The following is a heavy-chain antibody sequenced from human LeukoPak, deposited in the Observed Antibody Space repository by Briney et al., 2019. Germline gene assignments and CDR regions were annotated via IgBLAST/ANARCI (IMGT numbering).Heavy chain of an antibody. J-gene: IGHJ4*02. Sequence: SETVSLTCAVYGGTFSGYYWSWIRQPPGKGLEWIGEINHSGSTNYNPSLKSRVTISVDTSKNQFSLKLSSVTAADTAVYYCARGHGDIVVVPAAILVFDYWGQGTLVTVSS. CDR1: GGTFSGYY. CDR3: ARGHGDIVVVPAAILVFDY. CDR2: INHSGST. D-gene: IGHD2-2*02. V-gene: IGHV4-34*01.